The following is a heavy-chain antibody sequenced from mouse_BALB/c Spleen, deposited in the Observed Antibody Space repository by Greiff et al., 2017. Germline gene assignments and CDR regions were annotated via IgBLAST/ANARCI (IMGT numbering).Heavy chain of an antibody. CDR2: ISSGGST. CDR1: GFTFSSYA. J-gene: IGHJ1*01. V-gene: IGHV5-6-5*01. CDR3: ARDYDGYYGWYFDV. Sequence: EVQVVESGGGLVKPGGSLKLSCAASGFTFSSYAMSWVRQTPEKRLEWVASISSGGSTYYPDSVKGRFTISRDNARNILYLQMSSLRSEDTAMYYCARDYDGYYGWYFDVWGAGTTVTVSS. D-gene: IGHD2-3*01.